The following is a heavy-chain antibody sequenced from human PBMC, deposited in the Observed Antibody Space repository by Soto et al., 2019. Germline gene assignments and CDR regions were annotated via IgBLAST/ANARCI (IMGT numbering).Heavy chain of an antibody. CDR2: IYYSGST. V-gene: IGHV4-59*08. Sequence: PSETLSLTCTVSGGSISSYYWSWIRQPPGKGLEWIGYIYYSGSTNYNPSLKSRVTISVDTSKNQFSLKLSSVTAADTAVYYCARHNDSWGQGNLVTVS. CDR3: ARHNDS. J-gene: IGHJ4*02. CDR1: GGSISSYY.